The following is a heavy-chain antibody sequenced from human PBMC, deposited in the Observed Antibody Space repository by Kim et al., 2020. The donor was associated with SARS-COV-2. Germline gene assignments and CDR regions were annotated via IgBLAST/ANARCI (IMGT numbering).Heavy chain of an antibody. J-gene: IGHJ5*02. D-gene: IGHD6-6*01. CDR1: GGSISSGGYY. CDR2: IYYSGST. Sequence: SETLSLTCTVSGGSISSGGYYWSWIRQHPGKGLEWIGYIYYSGSTYYNPSLKSRVTISVDTSKNQFSLKLSSVTAADTAVYYCARELTYSSSNLEPRTNFGFDPWGQGTLVTVSS. CDR3: ARELTYSSSNLEPRTNFGFDP. V-gene: IGHV4-31*03.